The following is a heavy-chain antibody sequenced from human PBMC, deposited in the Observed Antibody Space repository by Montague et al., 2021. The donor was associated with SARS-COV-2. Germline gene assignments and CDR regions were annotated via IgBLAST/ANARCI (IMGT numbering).Heavy chain of an antibody. CDR1: GGSISSSSYY. D-gene: IGHD5-12*01. J-gene: IGHJ4*02. CDR2: IYYSGST. V-gene: IGHV4-39*01. Sequence: SETLSLTCTVSGGSISSSSYYWGWIRQPPGKGLEWIGSIYYSGSTYYNPSLKSRVTISVDTSKNQFSLKLSSVTAADTAVYYCVEKVADADYWGQGTLVTVSS. CDR3: VEKVADADY.